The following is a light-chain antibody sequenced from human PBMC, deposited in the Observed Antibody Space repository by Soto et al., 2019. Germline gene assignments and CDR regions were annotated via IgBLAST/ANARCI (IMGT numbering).Light chain of an antibody. Sequence: EILVTQSPDTLSFSPGSRATLSFSASQICYDGYLAWYQQRPGQPPRLLIYGAFTRATGITDRFSGSGSGTDFTLTINKLEPEDYAVYYCQPYGRPQWTVGPGTKVDIK. CDR3: QPYGRPQWT. J-gene: IGKJ1*01. CDR2: GAF. CDR1: QICYDGY. V-gene: IGKV3-20*01.